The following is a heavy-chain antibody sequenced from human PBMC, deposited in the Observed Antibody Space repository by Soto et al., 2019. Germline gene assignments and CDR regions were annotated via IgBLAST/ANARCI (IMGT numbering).Heavy chain of an antibody. CDR2: IKSKTDGGTT. CDR1: GFTFSNAL. J-gene: IGHJ4*02. CDR3: TTDTGIAAAGEFDY. Sequence: GGSLRLSCAASGFTFSNALMNWVRQAPGKGLEWVGRIKSKTDGGTTDYAAPVKGRFTISRDDSKNTLYLQMNSLKTEDTAVYYCTTDTGIAAAGEFDYWGQGTLVTVSS. V-gene: IGHV3-15*07. D-gene: IGHD6-13*01.